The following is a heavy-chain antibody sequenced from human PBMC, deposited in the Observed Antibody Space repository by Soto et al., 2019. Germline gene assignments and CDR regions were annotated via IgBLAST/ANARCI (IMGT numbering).Heavy chain of an antibody. J-gene: IGHJ4*02. D-gene: IGHD6-13*01. CDR2: IIPIFGTA. CDR3: ASLPGIAAAGIYYFDY. V-gene: IGHV1-69*13. CDR1: GGTFSSYA. Sequence: SVKVTCKASGGTFSSYAISWVRQAPGQGLEWMGGIIPIFGTANYAQKFQGRVTITADESTSTAYMELSSLRSEDTAVYYCASLPGIAAAGIYYFDYWGQGTLVTVSS.